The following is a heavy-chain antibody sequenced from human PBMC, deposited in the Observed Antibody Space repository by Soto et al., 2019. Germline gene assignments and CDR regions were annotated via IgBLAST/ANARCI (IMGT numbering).Heavy chain of an antibody. D-gene: IGHD1-26*01. CDR3: TTDEWE. CDR2: IKSKNDGGTT. J-gene: IGHJ4*02. Sequence: EVQLVESGGGLVKPGGSLTLSCAASGFSFSGDWMSWVRQAAGKGLEWVGRIKSKNDGGTTDYSAPVKGRFTISRDDSTTTLYLQINTLNIEDTAVYYCTTDEWEWGQGTLVTLSS. V-gene: IGHV3-15*05. CDR1: GFSFSGDW.